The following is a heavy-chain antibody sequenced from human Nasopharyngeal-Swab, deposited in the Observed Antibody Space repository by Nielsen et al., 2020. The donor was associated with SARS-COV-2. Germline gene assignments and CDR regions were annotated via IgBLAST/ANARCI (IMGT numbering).Heavy chain of an antibody. V-gene: IGHV3-21*01. CDR2: ISSSGSYM. CDR1: GFTFSDYT. Sequence: GESLKISCAASGFTFSDYTMNWVRQAPGQGLEWVSSISSSGSYMYYTDSVKGRFTMSRDNAKNSLYLQMNSLRAEDTAVYYCARMGSSAMVAPTWGQGTMVTVS. J-gene: IGHJ3*01. D-gene: IGHD2-15*01. CDR3: ARMGSSAMVAPT.